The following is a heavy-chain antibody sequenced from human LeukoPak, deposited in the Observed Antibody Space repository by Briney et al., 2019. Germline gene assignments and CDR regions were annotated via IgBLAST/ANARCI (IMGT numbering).Heavy chain of an antibody. CDR2: INHSGST. J-gene: IGHJ4*02. D-gene: IGHD2/OR15-2a*01. CDR3: ARGGYYRFYY. Sequence: SETLSLTCAVYGGSFSNYYWSWIRQPPGKGLEWIGEINHSGSTNYNPSLKSRVTISVDTSKNQFSLKLSSVTAADTAVYYCARGGYYRFYYWGQGTLVTVSS. CDR1: GGSFSNYY. V-gene: IGHV4-34*01.